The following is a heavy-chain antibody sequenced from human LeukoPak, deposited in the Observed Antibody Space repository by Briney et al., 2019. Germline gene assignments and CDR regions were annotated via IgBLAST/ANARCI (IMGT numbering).Heavy chain of an antibody. V-gene: IGHV5-51*01. CDR1: GSIFTTYW. CDR3: ARQPDHSGYYEYFDL. Sequence: RTGESLKISCKGSGSIFTTYWIGWVRQVPGKGLEWMGLIHPGDSDTRYSPSFQGQVTISADKSISTAYLQWSSLKASDTAMYYCARQPDHSGYYEYFDLWGRGTLVTVSS. D-gene: IGHD3-22*01. J-gene: IGHJ2*01. CDR2: IHPGDSDT.